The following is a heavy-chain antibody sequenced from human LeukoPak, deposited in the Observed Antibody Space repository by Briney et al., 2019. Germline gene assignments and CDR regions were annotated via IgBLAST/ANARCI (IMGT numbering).Heavy chain of an antibody. Sequence: GGSLRLSCAASGFTVSSNYMSWVRQAPGKGLEWVSVIYSGGSTYYADSVKGRFTISRDNSKNTLYLQMNSLRAEDTAVYYCATDVPAVTIFGYWGQGTLVTVSS. J-gene: IGHJ4*02. D-gene: IGHD2-2*01. CDR2: IYSGGST. CDR3: ATDVPAVTIFGY. V-gene: IGHV3-53*01. CDR1: GFTVSSNY.